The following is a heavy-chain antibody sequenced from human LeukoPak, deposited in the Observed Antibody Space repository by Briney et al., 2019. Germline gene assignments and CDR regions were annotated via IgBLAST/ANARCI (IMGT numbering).Heavy chain of an antibody. CDR3: AREDGDTAMVPGNYFDY. CDR2: ISYDGSNK. CDR1: GFTFSSYA. D-gene: IGHD5-18*01. Sequence: GGSLRLSCAASGFTFSSYAMHWVRQAPGKGLEWVAVISYDGSNKYYADSVKGRFTISRDNSKNTLYLQMNSLRAEDTAVCYCAREDGDTAMVPGNYFDYWGQGTLVTVSS. J-gene: IGHJ4*02. V-gene: IGHV3-30*04.